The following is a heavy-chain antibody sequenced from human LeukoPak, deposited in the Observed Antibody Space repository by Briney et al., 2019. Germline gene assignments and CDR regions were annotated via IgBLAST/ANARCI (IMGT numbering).Heavy chain of an antibody. J-gene: IGHJ4*02. D-gene: IGHD5-18*01. Sequence: GGSLRLSCAASGFTFSSYSMNWVRQAPGKGLVWVSSISSTSSYIFYADSLKGRFTISRDNAKNSLFLQMNSLRAEDTAVYYCAREAGGYSYATHLDYWGQGTLVTVSS. V-gene: IGHV3-21*01. CDR3: AREAGGYSYATHLDY. CDR1: GFTFSSYS. CDR2: ISSTSSYI.